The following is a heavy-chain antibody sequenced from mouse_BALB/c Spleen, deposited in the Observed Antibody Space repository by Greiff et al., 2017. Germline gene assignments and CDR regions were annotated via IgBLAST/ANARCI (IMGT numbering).Heavy chain of an antibody. D-gene: IGHD2-4*01. Sequence: EVMLVESGGGLVQPGGSRKLSCAASGFTFSSFGMHWVRQAPEKGLEWVAYISSGSSTIYYADTVKGRFTISRDNPKNTLFLQMTSLRSEDTAMYYCARWGYYYDYDVYAMDYWGQGTTLTVSS. V-gene: IGHV5-17*02. CDR2: ISSGSSTI. CDR3: ARWGYYYDYDVYAMDY. CDR1: GFTFSSFG. J-gene: IGHJ2*01.